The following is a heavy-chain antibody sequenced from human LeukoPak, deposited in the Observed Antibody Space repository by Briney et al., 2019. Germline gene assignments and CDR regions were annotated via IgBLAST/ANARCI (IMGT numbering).Heavy chain of an antibody. CDR1: GGSISSYY. CDR3: ARDWIVGATGGWPFDY. CDR2: IYTSGST. Sequence: SETLSLTCTVSGGSISSYYWSWIRQPAGKGLEWIGRIYTSGSTNYNPSLKSRVTMSVDTSKNQFSLKLSSVTAADTAVYYCARDWIVGATGGWPFDYWGQGTLVTVSS. D-gene: IGHD1-26*01. V-gene: IGHV4-4*07. J-gene: IGHJ4*02.